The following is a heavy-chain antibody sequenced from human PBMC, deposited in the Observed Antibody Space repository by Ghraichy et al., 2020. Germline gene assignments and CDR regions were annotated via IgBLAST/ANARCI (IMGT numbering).Heavy chain of an antibody. CDR2: INPNSGGT. CDR1: GYTFTGYY. CDR3: ARDYMGDLYVWGSYHAFDI. J-gene: IGHJ3*02. Sequence: ASVKVSCKASGYTFTGYYMHWVRQAPGQGLEWMGWINPNSGGTNYAQKFQGRVTMTRDTSISTAYMELSRLRSDDTAVYYCARDYMGDLYVWGSYHAFDIWGQGTMVTVSS. D-gene: IGHD3-16*02. V-gene: IGHV1-2*02.